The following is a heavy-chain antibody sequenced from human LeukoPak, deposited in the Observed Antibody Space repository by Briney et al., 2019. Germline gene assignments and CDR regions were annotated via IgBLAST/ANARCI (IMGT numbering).Heavy chain of an antibody. Sequence: ASVKVSCKASGYTFSGYYMHWVRQAPGQGLEWMGWIHPSNGDTNYAPKFQGRVTMTRDLSTSTDYMELSSLRSDDTAVYFCARDNSVGDYAWWFDPWGQGTLVTVSS. V-gene: IGHV1-2*02. CDR2: IHPSNGDT. CDR1: GYTFSGYY. J-gene: IGHJ5*02. D-gene: IGHD1-26*01. CDR3: ARDNSVGDYAWWFDP.